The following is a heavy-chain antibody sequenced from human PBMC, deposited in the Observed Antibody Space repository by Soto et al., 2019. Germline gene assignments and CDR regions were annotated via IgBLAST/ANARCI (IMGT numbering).Heavy chain of an antibody. J-gene: IGHJ4*02. Sequence: QVQLQESGPGLVKPSQTLSLTCTVSGGSISSGGYYWSWIRQHPGKGLEWIGYIYYSGSTYYNPSLKSRVTISVDTSKNQFSLKLSSVTAADTAVYYCARAINFGGVIVWVDYWGQGTLVTVSS. CDR1: GGSISSGGYY. D-gene: IGHD3-16*02. V-gene: IGHV4-31*03. CDR2: IYYSGST. CDR3: ARAINFGGVIVWVDY.